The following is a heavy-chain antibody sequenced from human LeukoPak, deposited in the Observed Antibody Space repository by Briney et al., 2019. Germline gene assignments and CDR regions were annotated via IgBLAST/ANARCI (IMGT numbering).Heavy chain of an antibody. D-gene: IGHD2-15*01. CDR3: ARGRYCSGGSCYGFDP. CDR2: IYTSGST. V-gene: IGHV4-4*07. CDR1: CGSISSYY. Sequence: SETLSLTCTVSCGSISSYYWSWFRQPAGKGLESIGRIYTSGSTNYNPSLKSRVTMSVDTSKNQFSLKLSSVTAADAAVYYCARGRYCSGGSCYGFDPWGQGTLVTVSS. J-gene: IGHJ5*02.